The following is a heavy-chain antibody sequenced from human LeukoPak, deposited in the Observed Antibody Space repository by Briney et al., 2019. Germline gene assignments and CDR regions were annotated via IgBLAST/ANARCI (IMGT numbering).Heavy chain of an antibody. CDR2: INPNSGGT. CDR1: GYTFTGYY. CDR3: ARGLVIYTDPYYFDY. D-gene: IGHD3-16*01. J-gene: IGHJ4*02. V-gene: IGHV1-2*04. Sequence: ASVKVSCKASGYTFTGYYMHWVRQAPGQGLEWMGWINPNSGGTNYAQKFQGWVTMTRDTSISTAYMELSRLRSDDTAVYYCARGLVIYTDPYYFDYWGQGTLVTVSS.